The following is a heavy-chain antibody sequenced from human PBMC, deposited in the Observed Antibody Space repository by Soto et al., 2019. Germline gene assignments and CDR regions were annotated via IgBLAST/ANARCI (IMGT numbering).Heavy chain of an antibody. V-gene: IGHV3-23*01. Sequence: GWSLRLSCAASGFTFSSYAMSWVRQAPGKGLEWVSAISGSGGSTYYADSVKGRFTISRDNSKNTLYLQMNSLRAEDTAVYYCAKGLTGDYFSLDYWGQGTLVTVSS. CDR2: ISGSGGST. CDR1: GFTFSSYA. J-gene: IGHJ4*02. D-gene: IGHD7-27*01. CDR3: AKGLTGDYFSLDY.